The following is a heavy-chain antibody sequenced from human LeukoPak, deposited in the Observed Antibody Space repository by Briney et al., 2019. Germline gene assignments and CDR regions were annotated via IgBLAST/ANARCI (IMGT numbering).Heavy chain of an antibody. V-gene: IGHV3-48*04. J-gene: IGHJ3*02. D-gene: IGHD3-22*01. CDR2: ISSSSSTI. CDR3: ARDNQHYYDSSGYYYGPHQTPDALDI. Sequence: PGRSLRLSCAAPGFTFSSYGMNWVRQAPGKGLEWVSYISSSSSTIYYADSVKGRFTISRDNAKNSLYLQMNSLRAEDTAVYYCARDNQHYYDSSGYYYGPHQTPDALDIWGQGTMVTVSS. CDR1: GFTFSSYG.